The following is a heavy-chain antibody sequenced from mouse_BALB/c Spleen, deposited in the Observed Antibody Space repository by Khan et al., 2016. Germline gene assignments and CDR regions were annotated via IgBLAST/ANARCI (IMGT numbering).Heavy chain of an antibody. V-gene: IGHV14-4*02. Sequence: VQLQQSGAELVRSGASVKLSCTASVFNIKDYYMHWVKQRPEQGLEWIGWIDPENGDTEYAPKFQGKATMTADTSSNAAYLQFSSLTSEDSAFYSSNAIYYGSDVYFDYWGQGTTRTVSS. CDR1: VFNIKDYY. J-gene: IGHJ2*01. CDR3: NAIYYGSDVYFDY. CDR2: IDPENGDT. D-gene: IGHD1-1*01.